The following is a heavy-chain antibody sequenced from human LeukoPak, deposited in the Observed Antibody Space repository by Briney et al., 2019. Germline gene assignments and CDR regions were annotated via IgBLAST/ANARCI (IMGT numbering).Heavy chain of an antibody. V-gene: IGHV3-23*01. CDR2: ISGSGGST. CDR1: GFTFSSYA. Sequence: GGSLRLSCAASGFTFSSYAMSWVRQAPGKGLEWVSAISGSGGSTYYADSVKGRFTISRDNSKNTLYLQMNSLRAEDTAVYYCAEDPYSSSLVPRYMDVWGKGTTVTVSS. J-gene: IGHJ6*03. D-gene: IGHD6-13*01. CDR3: AEDPYSSSLVPRYMDV.